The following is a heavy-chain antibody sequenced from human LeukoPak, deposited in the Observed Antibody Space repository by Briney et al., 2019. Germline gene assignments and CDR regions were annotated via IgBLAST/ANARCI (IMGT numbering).Heavy chain of an antibody. CDR2: MNPNSGNT. J-gene: IGHJ4*02. V-gene: IGHV1-8*01. D-gene: IGHD3-22*01. CDR1: GYTFTSYD. CDR3: AKDTVAYYYDSSGYSPFDY. Sequence: ASVKVSCKASGYTFTSYDINWVRQATGQGLEWMGWMNPNSGNTGYAQKFQGRVTMTRNTSISTAYMELSSLRSEDTAVYYCAKDTVAYYYDSSGYSPFDYWGQGTLVTVSS.